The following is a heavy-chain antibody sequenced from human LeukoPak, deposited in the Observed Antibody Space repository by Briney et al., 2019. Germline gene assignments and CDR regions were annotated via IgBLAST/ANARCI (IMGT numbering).Heavy chain of an antibody. Sequence: GGSLRLSCAASGFTFSSYSMNWVRQAPGKGLEWVSSISSSSSYIYYADSVEGRFTISRDNAKNSLYLQMNSLGAEDTAVYYCARWETYSSSRLGAFDIWGQGTMVTVSS. CDR2: ISSSSSYI. CDR3: ARWETYSSSRLGAFDI. J-gene: IGHJ3*02. D-gene: IGHD6-13*01. V-gene: IGHV3-21*04. CDR1: GFTFSSYS.